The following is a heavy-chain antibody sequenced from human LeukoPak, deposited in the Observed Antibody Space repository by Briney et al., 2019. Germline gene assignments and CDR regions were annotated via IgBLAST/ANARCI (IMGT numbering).Heavy chain of an antibody. CDR1: GYTFTGYY. CDR3: ARGPSGWSYDAFDI. D-gene: IGHD2-15*01. J-gene: IGHJ3*02. CDR2: IDPNSGGT. Sequence: ASVKVSCKAYGYTFTGYYIHWVRQAPGQGLEWMGRIDPNSGGTNFAQKFQGRVTITRNTSISTAYMELSSLRSEDTAVYYCARGPSGWSYDAFDIWGQGTMVTVSS. V-gene: IGHV1-2*06.